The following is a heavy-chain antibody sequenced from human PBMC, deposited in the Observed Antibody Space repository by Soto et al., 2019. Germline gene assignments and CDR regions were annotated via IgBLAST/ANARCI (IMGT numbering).Heavy chain of an antibody. CDR2: IIPILGIA. J-gene: IGHJ6*03. CDR3: ARGVDYGDSCYYMDV. V-gene: IGHV1-69*02. Sequence: ASVKLSCKDSGSTISSNTISWVRHAPGQGLEWMGRIIPILGIANYAQKFQGRVTITADKSTSTAYMELSSLRSEDTAVYYCARGVDYGDSCYYMDVWGKGTTVSVSS. CDR1: GSTISSNT. D-gene: IGHD4-17*01.